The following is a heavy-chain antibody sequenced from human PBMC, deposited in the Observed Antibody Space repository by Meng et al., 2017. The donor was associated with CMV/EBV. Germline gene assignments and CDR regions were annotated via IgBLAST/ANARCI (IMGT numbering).Heavy chain of an antibody. CDR2: IIPILGIA. CDR1: GCTFSSYA. D-gene: IGHD1-7*01. V-gene: IGHV1-69*10. CDR3: ASKLGVNYYYGMDV. J-gene: IGHJ6*02. Sequence: SVKVSCKASGCTFSSYAISWVRQAPGQGLEWMGGIIPILGIANYAQKCQGRVTITADKSTSTAYMELSSLRSEDTAVYYCASKLGVNYYYGMDVWGQGTTVTVSS.